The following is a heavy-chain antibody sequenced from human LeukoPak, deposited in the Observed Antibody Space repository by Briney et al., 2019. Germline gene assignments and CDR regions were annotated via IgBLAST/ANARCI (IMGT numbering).Heavy chain of an antibody. CDR2: VSHSGIT. CDR3: ARLVIP. D-gene: IGHD3-10*01. V-gene: IGHV4-38-2*02. CDR1: GFSISSDYY. J-gene: IGHJ5*02. Sequence: SETLSLPCTVSGFSISSDYYWGWIRQPPGKGLEWLGSVSHSGITYYNSSLNSRVTISVDTSKNHFSLTVNSVTAADTAVYYCARLVIPWGQGILVTVSS.